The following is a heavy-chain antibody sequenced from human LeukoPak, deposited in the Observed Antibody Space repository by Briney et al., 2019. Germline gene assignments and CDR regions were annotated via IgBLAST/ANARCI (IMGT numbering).Heavy chain of an antibody. CDR3: ARRGPETVATIDY. V-gene: IGHV3-74*01. D-gene: IGHD5-12*01. J-gene: IGHJ4*02. Sequence: GGSLRLSCAASGFTFSSYWMHWVRQGPGKGLVWVSRINGDGSITAYADTVKGRFTISRDSATNTLYLQMNSLRPGDTGVYYCARRGPETVATIDYWGQGTPVTVSS. CDR1: GFTFSSYW. CDR2: INGDGSIT.